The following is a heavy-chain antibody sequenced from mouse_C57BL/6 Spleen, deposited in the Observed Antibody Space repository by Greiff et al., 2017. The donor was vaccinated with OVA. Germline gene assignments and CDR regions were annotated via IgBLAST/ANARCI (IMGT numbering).Heavy chain of an antibody. J-gene: IGHJ4*01. CDR3: ARTYYDYLYYAMDY. V-gene: IGHV1-82*01. Sequence: QVQLKQSGPELVKPGASVKISCKASGYAFSSSWMNWVKQRPGKGLEWIGRIYPGDGDTNYNGKFKGKATLTADKSSSTAYMQLSSLTSEDSAVYVCARTYYDYLYYAMDYWGQGTSVTVSS. CDR1: GYAFSSSW. D-gene: IGHD2-4*01. CDR2: IYPGDGDT.